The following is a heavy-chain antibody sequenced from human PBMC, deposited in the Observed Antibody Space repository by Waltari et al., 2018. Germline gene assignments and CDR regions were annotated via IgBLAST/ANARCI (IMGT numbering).Heavy chain of an antibody. J-gene: IGHJ4*02. V-gene: IGHV1-69*10. D-gene: IGHD2-21*01. Sequence: QVQLVQSGAEVKKPGSSVKVSCKASGGTFSNYAISWVRQAPGQGLEWMGGIIPIVGFEKYAQKFQGRVTSTADKSTSTAYMELRNLRSEDTAVYYCATGDFSPDYWGQGSLVTVSS. CDR1: GGTFSNYA. CDR3: ATGDFSPDY. CDR2: IIPIVGFE.